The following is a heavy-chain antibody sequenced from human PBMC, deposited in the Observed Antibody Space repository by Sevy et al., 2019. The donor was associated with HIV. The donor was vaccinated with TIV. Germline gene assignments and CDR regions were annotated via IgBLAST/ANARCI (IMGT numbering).Heavy chain of an antibody. J-gene: IGHJ4*02. V-gene: IGHV3-21*01. CDR2: ISSSSSYI. D-gene: IGHD2-2*01. CDR1: GFTFSTYT. CDR3: ARAAYYCSTTSCYVDY. Sequence: GGSLRLSCAASGFTFSTYTMNWVRQAPGKGLEWVSSISSSSSYIYYADSVKGRFTISRDNAKNSLYLQMNSLRVEDTAVYYCARAAYYCSTTSCYVDYWGQGTLVTVSS.